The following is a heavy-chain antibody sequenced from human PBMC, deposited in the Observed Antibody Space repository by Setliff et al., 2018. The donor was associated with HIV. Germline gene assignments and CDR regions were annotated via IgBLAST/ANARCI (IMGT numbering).Heavy chain of an antibody. Sequence: ASVKVSCKASGYTFTSYGISWVRQAPGQGLEWMGWISAYNGNTNSAQKVQGRVTMTTDTSTSTAYMELRSLRSDDTAVYYCAKCSEMLGTPATSSGYYCGWFDPWGQGTLVTVSS. J-gene: IGHJ5*02. V-gene: IGHV1-18*01. CDR3: AKCSEMLGTPATSSGYYCGWFDP. CDR2: ISAYNGNT. D-gene: IGHD3-22*01. CDR1: GYTFTSYG.